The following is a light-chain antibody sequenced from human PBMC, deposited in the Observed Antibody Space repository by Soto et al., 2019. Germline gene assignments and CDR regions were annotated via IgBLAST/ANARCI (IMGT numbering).Light chain of an antibody. V-gene: IGKV3-15*01. CDR1: QSISSD. Sequence: TVMTQSPATLSVSPGERATLSRRASQSISSDFAWYQHKPGQAPRRLIHGLTTTATGIPVRFSGSGSGTEFTLTLSSLQSEDLAVYYWQQYNNWARTFGQGTKLEIK. CDR2: GLT. CDR3: QQYNNWART. J-gene: IGKJ2*01.